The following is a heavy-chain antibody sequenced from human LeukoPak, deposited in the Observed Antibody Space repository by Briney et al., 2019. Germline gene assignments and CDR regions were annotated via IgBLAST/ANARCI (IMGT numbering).Heavy chain of an antibody. Sequence: PSETLSLTCAVYGGSFSGYYWSWIRQPPGKGLEWIGEINHSGSINYNPSLKSRVTISVDTSKNQFSLKLSSVTAADTAVYYCARAIAAAGLGNWFDPWGQGTLVTVSS. CDR2: INHSGSI. J-gene: IGHJ5*02. CDR3: ARAIAAAGLGNWFDP. D-gene: IGHD6-13*01. V-gene: IGHV4-34*01. CDR1: GGSFSGYY.